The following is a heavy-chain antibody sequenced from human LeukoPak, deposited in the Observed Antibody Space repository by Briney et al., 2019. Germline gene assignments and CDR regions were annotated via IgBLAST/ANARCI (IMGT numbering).Heavy chain of an antibody. J-gene: IGHJ4*02. CDR3: ARGRGHFDY. D-gene: IGHD5-12*01. Sequence: SETLSLTCAVYGGSFSGYYWSWIRQPPGKGLEWIGEINHSGLTKYNPSLKSRVTLSVDTSKSQFSLKLGSVTAADTAVYYCARGRGHFDYWGQGTLVTVSS. V-gene: IGHV4-34*01. CDR1: GGSFSGYY. CDR2: INHSGLT.